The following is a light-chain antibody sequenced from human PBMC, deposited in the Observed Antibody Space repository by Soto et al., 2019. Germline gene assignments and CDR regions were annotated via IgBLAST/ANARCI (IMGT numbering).Light chain of an antibody. CDR3: SSFSNSDTPYV. V-gene: IGLV2-14*03. Sequence: QSALAQPASVSGSPGQSITISCGGSSRDIGGYDFVSWYQQHPGEVPKLIIFDVSDRPSGVSDRFSGSKSGDTASLTISGLQVEDEADYYCSSFSNSDTPYVFGTGTKLTVL. CDR1: SRDIGGYDF. CDR2: DVS. J-gene: IGLJ1*01.